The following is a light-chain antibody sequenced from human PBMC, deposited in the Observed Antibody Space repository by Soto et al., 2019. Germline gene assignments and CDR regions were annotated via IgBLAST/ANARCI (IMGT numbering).Light chain of an antibody. CDR2: DAS. CDR1: QSINSR. V-gene: IGKV1-5*01. J-gene: IGKJ1*01. Sequence: DIQMTQSPSSLSASAGGRVTITCRASQSINSRLAWYQQKPGKAPKLLIYDASNLESGVPSRFSGSGSGTEFTLIISSLQSDDFATYYCQEYSSYWTFGQGTKVDI. CDR3: QEYSSYWT.